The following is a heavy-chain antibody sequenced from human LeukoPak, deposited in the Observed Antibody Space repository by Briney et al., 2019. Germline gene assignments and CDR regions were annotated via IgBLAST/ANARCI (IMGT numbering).Heavy chain of an antibody. J-gene: IGHJ4*02. CDR1: GFTFSGSA. CDR2: ISYDGSNK. D-gene: IGHD2-21*02. Sequence: GGSLRLSCAASGFTFSGSAMHWVRQASGKGLEWVAVISYDGSNKYYADSVKGRFTISRDNSKNTLYLQMNSLRAEDTAVYYCAKERARVVVTAISWGIDYWGQGTLVTVSS. V-gene: IGHV3-30*04. CDR3: AKERARVVVTAISWGIDY.